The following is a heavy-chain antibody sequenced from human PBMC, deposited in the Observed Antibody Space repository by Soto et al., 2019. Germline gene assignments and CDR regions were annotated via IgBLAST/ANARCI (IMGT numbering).Heavy chain of an antibody. CDR2: INPNSGGT. D-gene: IGHD2-21*01. Sequence: GASVKVSCKASGYTFSGYNMHWVRQAPGQGLEWMGCINPNSGGTNFARKFQGRVTMTRDTSIGTAYMELTNLTSDDTAVYFCARDLLWSAQKPIDFWGQGTLVTVSS. CDR3: ARDLLWSAQKPIDF. J-gene: IGHJ4*02. CDR1: GYTFSGYN. V-gene: IGHV1-2*02.